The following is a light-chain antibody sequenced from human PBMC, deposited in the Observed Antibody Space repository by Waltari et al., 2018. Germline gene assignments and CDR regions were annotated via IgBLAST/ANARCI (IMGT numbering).Light chain of an antibody. CDR3: QQYGNSVVT. CDR2: GAS. Sequence: EIVLTQSPGTLSLSPGERATLSCRASQSVSSSYLAWYQQKPGKAHSLLIYGASSRATGVPDRFSGSWSGTDFTLTISRLEPEDFAVYYCQQYGNSVVTFGQGTKVEIK. CDR1: QSVSSSY. J-gene: IGKJ1*01. V-gene: IGKV3-20*01.